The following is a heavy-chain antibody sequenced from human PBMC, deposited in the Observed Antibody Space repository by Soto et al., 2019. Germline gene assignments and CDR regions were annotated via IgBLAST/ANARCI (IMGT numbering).Heavy chain of an antibody. CDR3: ALINPAITAANPSDS. Sequence: ASVKVSCKASGYTFTSYAMHWVRQAPGQRLEWMGWINADNGGTRYSQKFQGRVTITRDTSASTAYMELSSLRSEDTAVYYCALINPAITAANPSDSWGQGALVTVSS. J-gene: IGHJ5*01. D-gene: IGHD2-15*01. CDR1: GYTFTSYA. V-gene: IGHV1-3*01. CDR2: INADNGGT.